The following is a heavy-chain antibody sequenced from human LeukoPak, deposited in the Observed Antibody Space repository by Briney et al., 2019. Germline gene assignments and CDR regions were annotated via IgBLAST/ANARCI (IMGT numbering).Heavy chain of an antibody. CDR1: GFKFSNYA. CDR3: ARESGYSYGLAGFFDY. CDR2: ISGSGGNT. V-gene: IGHV3-23*01. Sequence: GGSLRLSCGVSGFKFSNYAMGWVRQASGKGLEWVSVISGSGGNTYYTDPVKGRFTISRDDSKNTLSLQMNSLRAEDTAVYYCARESGYSYGLAGFFDYWGQGTLVTVSS. J-gene: IGHJ4*02. D-gene: IGHD5-18*01.